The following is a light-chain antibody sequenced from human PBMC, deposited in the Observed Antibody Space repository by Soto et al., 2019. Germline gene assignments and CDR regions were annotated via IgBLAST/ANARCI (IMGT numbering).Light chain of an antibody. CDR3: QQYGSSSWT. CDR2: DAS. Sequence: PGERATLSCRASESLSRYLAWYQHKPGQAPRLLMYDASSRATGIPDRFSGSGSGTDFTLTISRLDPEEFAVYYCQQYGSSSWTVGQGTKVDI. J-gene: IGKJ1*01. CDR1: ESLSRY. V-gene: IGKV3-20*01.